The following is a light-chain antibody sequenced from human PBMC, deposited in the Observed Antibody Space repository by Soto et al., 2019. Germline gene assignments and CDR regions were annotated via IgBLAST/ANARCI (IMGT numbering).Light chain of an antibody. V-gene: IGKV3-15*01. CDR2: GAS. CDR3: QQYNNWPTIT. Sequence: ELVVPQSPVTLSLSPGERATPSCRASQSVSSNLAWYQQKPGQAPRLLIYGASTRATGIPARFSGSGSGTEFTLTISSLQSEDFAVYYCQQYNNWPTITFGQGTRLEIK. J-gene: IGKJ5*01. CDR1: QSVSSN.